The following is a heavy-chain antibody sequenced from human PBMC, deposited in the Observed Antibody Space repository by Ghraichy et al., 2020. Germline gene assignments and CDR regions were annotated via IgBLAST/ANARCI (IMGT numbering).Heavy chain of an antibody. CDR3: ARSPTFYYSHRTAYTPPFDY. Sequence: SQTLSLTCTVSGGSIRSYYWSWIRQPPGKGLEWIGYIYYNGSTNYNPSLKSRVTISVDTSKNQFSLKLNSVTAADTAVYFCARSPTFYYSHRTAYTPPFDYWGQGILVTVSS. CDR1: GGSIRSYY. J-gene: IGHJ4*02. CDR2: IYYNGST. V-gene: IGHV4-59*01. D-gene: IGHD3-22*01.